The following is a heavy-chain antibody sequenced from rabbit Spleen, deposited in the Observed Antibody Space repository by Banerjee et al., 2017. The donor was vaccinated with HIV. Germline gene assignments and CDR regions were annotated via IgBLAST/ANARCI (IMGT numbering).Heavy chain of an antibody. Sequence: QLEETGGGLVQPGGSLTLSCKTSGFDFSSYSMSWVRQAPGKGLEWIGAFYTGRGGTEYANWVNGRFTISSDNAQNTLYLQLSSLTAADTATCFCARDLTDVIGWNFGWWGPGTLVTVS. CDR1: GFDFSSYS. D-gene: IGHD4-1*01. CDR3: ARDLTDVIGWNFGW. CDR2: FYTGRGGT. V-gene: IGHV1S7*01. J-gene: IGHJ6*01.